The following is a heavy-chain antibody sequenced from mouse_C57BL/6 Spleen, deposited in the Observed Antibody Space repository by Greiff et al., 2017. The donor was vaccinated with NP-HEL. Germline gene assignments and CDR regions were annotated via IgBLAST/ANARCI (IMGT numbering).Heavy chain of an antibody. D-gene: IGHD2-1*01. Sequence: GGGLVQPKGSLKLSCAASGFSFNTYAMNWVRQAPGKGLEWVARIRSKSNNYATYYADSVKDRFTISRDDSESMLYLQMNNLKTEDTAMYYCVRQWGNYDFDYWGQGTTLTVSS. V-gene: IGHV10-1*01. J-gene: IGHJ2*01. CDR2: IRSKSNNYAT. CDR3: VRQWGNYDFDY. CDR1: GFSFNTYA.